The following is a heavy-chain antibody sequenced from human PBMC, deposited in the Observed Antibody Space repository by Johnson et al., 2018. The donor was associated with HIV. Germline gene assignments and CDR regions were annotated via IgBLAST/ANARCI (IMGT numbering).Heavy chain of an antibody. J-gene: IGHJ3*02. D-gene: IGHD6-6*01. CDR2: IWYDGSNK. CDR1: GFNFSTYG. V-gene: IGHV3-33*06. CDR3: AKDMWGAARGAFDI. Sequence: QVQLVESGGGVVQPGRSLRLSCAASGFNFSTYGMHWVRRAPGKGLEWVAVIWYDGSNKYYADSVKGRFTISRDNSKNTLYLQMNSLRAEDTAVYSCAKDMWGAARGAFDIWGQGTMVTVSS.